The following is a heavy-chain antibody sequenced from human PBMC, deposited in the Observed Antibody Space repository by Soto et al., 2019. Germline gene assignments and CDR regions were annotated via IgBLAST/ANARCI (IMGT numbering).Heavy chain of an antibody. D-gene: IGHD1-26*01. Sequence: GGSLRLSCAASGFTFSTYAMTWVRQAPGKGLEWVSTISGSGGSTYYADSVKGRFTISRDRSDNMLHLQMNSLRAEDTAIYYCAKERTAERELRHFDYWGQGTLVTVSS. CDR2: ISGSGGST. J-gene: IGHJ4*02. CDR3: AKERTAERELRHFDY. V-gene: IGHV3-23*01. CDR1: GFTFSTYA.